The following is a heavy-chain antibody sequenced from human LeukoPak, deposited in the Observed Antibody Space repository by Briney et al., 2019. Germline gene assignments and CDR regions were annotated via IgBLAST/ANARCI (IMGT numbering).Heavy chain of an antibody. J-gene: IGHJ4*02. CDR3: ARDVWDLSWNYRGSFDY. V-gene: IGHV3-7*01. Sequence: GGSLRISCAASGFTFSSYWMSWVRQAPGKGLEWVANIKQDGSEKYYVDSVKGRFTISRDNAKNSLYLQMNSLRAKDTAVYYCARDVWDLSWNYRGSFDYWGQGTLVTVSS. D-gene: IGHD1-7*01. CDR1: GFTFSSYW. CDR2: IKQDGSEK.